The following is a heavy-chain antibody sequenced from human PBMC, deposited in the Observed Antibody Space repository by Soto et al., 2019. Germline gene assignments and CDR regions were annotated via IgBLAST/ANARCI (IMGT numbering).Heavy chain of an antibody. J-gene: IGHJ4*02. V-gene: IGHV4-31*03. CDR1: GASISSGGYY. Sequence: QVQLQESGPGLVKPSQTLSLTCTVSGASISSGGYYWSWIRQHPGKGLEWIGYIYYSGSTYYNPSLKSRVTISVDTPKNQFSLKLSSVTAADTAVYYCARDFMVRGVINDYWGQGTLVTVSS. CDR2: IYYSGST. CDR3: ARDFMVRGVINDY. D-gene: IGHD3-10*01.